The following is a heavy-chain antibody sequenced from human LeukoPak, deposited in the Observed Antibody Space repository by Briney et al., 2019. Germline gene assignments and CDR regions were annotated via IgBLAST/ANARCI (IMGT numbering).Heavy chain of an antibody. V-gene: IGHV2-70*01. CDR3: ARISDGGNSFDY. J-gene: IGHJ4*02. D-gene: IGHD4-23*01. Sequence: ESGPTLVNPTQTLTLTCTFSGFSLSTSGMCVSWIRQPPGKALGWLALIDWDDDKYYSTSLKTRLTISKDASKNQVVLTMTNMDPVDTATYYCARISDGGNSFDYWGQGTLVTVSS. CDR2: IDWDDDK. CDR1: GFSLSTSGMC.